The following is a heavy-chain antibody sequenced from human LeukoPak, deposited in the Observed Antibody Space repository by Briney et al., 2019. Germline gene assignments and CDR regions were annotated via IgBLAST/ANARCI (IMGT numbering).Heavy chain of an antibody. J-gene: IGHJ4*02. Sequence: APVKVSCKASGYTFTDYYMHWVRQAPGQGLEWMGWINPNTGGTNYAQKFQGRVTMTRDTSISTPYMELSWLRSDDTAVYYCARALYTSRSYLATFSPTNFDYWGEGTLVTVSS. CDR2: INPNTGGT. D-gene: IGHD6-13*01. CDR3: ARALYTSRSYLATFSPTNFDY. CDR1: GYTFTDYY. V-gene: IGHV1-2*02.